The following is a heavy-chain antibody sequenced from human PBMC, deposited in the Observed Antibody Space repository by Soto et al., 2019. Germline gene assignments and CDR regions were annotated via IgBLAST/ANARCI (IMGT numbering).Heavy chain of an antibody. V-gene: IGHV3-21*01. D-gene: IGHD3-22*01. CDR1: GFTFSSYS. Sequence: GGSLRLSCAASGFTFSSYSMNWVRQAPGKGLEWVSSISSSSGYIYYADSVKGRFTISRDNAKNSLYLQMNSLRAEDTAVYYCARWLEVLTTSDSWGQGTLVTVSS. CDR3: ARWLEVLTTSDS. J-gene: IGHJ4*02. CDR2: ISSSSGYI.